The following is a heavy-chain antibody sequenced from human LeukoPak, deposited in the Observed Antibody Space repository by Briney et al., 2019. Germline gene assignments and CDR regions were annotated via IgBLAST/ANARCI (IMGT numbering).Heavy chain of an antibody. D-gene: IGHD1-26*01. Sequence: GASVKVSCKASGYTFTSYGFSWVRQAPGQGLEWMGWISAYNGDTKYALRYQGRATLTTDTSTGTAYMELRSLRYDDTAVYYCARDYRARVGRHSDLGGECDYWGQGTLVTVSS. CDR3: ARDYRARVGRHSDLGGECDY. CDR2: ISAYNGDT. CDR1: GYTFTSYG. J-gene: IGHJ4*02. V-gene: IGHV1-18*01.